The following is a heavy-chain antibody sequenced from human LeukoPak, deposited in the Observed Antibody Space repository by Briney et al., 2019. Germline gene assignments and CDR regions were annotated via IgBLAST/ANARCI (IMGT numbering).Heavy chain of an antibody. V-gene: IGHV4-59*01. D-gene: IGHD3-22*01. CDR2: IYYSGSS. J-gene: IGHJ3*02. CDR3: ARVKRVLITTNDAFDI. CDR1: GGSISTYY. Sequence: SETLSLTCTVSGGSISTYYWSWIRQPPGKGQEWIGNIYYSGSSNYNPSLKSRVTISVDTSKNQFSVKLSSVTAADTAVYYCARVKRVLITTNDAFDIWGQGTTVTVSS.